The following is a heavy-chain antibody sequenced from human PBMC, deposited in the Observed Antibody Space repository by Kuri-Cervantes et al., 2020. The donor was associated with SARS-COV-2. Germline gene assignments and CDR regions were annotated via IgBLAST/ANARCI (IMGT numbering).Heavy chain of an antibody. CDR3: AKGYIAAVSSFDL. CDR1: RGSISSSSYY. CDR2: IYYTGNT. J-gene: IGHJ2*01. V-gene: IGHV4-39*07. D-gene: IGHD6-13*01. Sequence: SETLSLTCTVSRGSISSSSYYWGWIRQPPGKGLEWIGSIYYTGNTYYNPSLKSRVTISVDTSKNQFSLKLSSVTAADTAVYYCAKGYIAAVSSFDLWGRGTLVTVSS.